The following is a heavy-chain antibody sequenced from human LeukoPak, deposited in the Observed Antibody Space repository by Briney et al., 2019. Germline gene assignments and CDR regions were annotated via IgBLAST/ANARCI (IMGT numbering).Heavy chain of an antibody. V-gene: IGHV3-7*01. CDR1: GFTFSSYW. D-gene: IGHD1-26*01. Sequence: GGSLRLSCAASGFTFSSYWMSWVRQAPGKGLEWVANIKQDGSEKYYVDSVKGRFTISRDNAKNSLYLQMNSLRAEDTAVYYCAREPYSRSYQHDYWGQGTLVTVSS. J-gene: IGHJ4*02. CDR2: IKQDGSEK. CDR3: AREPYSRSYQHDY.